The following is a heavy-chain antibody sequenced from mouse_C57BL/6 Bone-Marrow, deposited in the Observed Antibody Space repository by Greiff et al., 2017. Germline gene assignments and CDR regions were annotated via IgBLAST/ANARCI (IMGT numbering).Heavy chain of an antibody. Sequence: EVHLVESGGDLVKPGGSLKLSCAASGFTFSSYGMSWVRPTPDKRLEWVATISSGGSYTYYPDSVKGRFTISRDNAKNTLYLQMSSLKSEDTAMYYCARLSPFAYWGQGTLVTVSA. D-gene: IGHD6-2*01. J-gene: IGHJ3*01. CDR3: ARLSPFAY. CDR1: GFTFSSYG. CDR2: ISSGGSYT. V-gene: IGHV5-6*01.